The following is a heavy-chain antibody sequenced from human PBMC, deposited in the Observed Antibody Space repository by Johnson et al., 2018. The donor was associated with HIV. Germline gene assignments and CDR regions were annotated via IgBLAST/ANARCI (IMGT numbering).Heavy chain of an antibody. CDR2: ISYDGSNK. D-gene: IGHD1-26*01. J-gene: IGHJ3*02. V-gene: IGHV3-30*04. CDR3: ARVRSGRENAFDI. CDR1: GFTFRSYA. Sequence: QVQLVESGGGVVQPGRSLRLSCAASGFTFRSYAMHWVRQAPGKGLEWVAVISYDGSNKYYADSVKGRFTISRANSKNTLYLQLNSPRVEDTAVYYCARVRSGRENAFDIWGQGTMVTVSS.